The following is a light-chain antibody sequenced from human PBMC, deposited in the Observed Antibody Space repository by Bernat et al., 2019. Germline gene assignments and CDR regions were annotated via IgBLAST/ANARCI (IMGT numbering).Light chain of an antibody. J-gene: IGKJ2*01. CDR2: AAS. V-gene: IGKV1-27*01. CDR1: QGISKF. Sequence: DIQLTQSPSSLSASVGDRVTITCRASQGISKFLAWYQQKPGEVPNVLIYAASTLQSGVPSRFSDSGSGTDFTLTISSLQPEDVATYYCQKYNSAPYTFGQGTKLEIK. CDR3: QKYNSAPYT.